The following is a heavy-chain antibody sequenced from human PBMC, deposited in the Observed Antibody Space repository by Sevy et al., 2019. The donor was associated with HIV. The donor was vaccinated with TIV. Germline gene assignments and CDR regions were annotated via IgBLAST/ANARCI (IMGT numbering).Heavy chain of an antibody. J-gene: IGHJ4*02. CDR1: GFTFDDYT. D-gene: IGHD3-22*01. Sequence: GGSLRLSCAASGFTFDDYTMHWVRQAPGKGLEWVSLISWDGGSTYYADSVKGRFTISRDNSKNSLYLQMTSLRTEDTALYYCAKGNPYYYDSSGYSPGEGFDYWGQGTLVTVSS. CDR2: ISWDGGST. V-gene: IGHV3-43*01. CDR3: AKGNPYYYDSSGYSPGEGFDY.